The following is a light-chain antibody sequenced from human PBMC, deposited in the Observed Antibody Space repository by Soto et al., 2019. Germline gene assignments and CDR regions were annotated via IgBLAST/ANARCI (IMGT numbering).Light chain of an antibody. CDR2: GAS. V-gene: IGKV3-20*01. Sequence: EIVLTQSPGTLASSPGLRATFSCRAIQSVSSSYLVWYQHKPGRAPRLLIYGASSMATGIADWFSGSGSGTAFTLTISRLEPEDLAVYYCQQYGSSPFTFGPGTKVDIK. CDR3: QQYGSSPFT. CDR1: QSVSSSY. J-gene: IGKJ3*01.